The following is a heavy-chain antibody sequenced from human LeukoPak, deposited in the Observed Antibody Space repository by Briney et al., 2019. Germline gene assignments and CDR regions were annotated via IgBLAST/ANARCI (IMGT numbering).Heavy chain of an antibody. D-gene: IGHD5-18*01. Sequence: PSETLFLTCTVSGGSISSSSAYCGWIRQPPGKGLEWIGSIYYSKNTYYNPSLKSRVTISADTSKNQFSLTLGSVSATDTAVYYCVSPRGFSYGYFDYWGQGTLVTVSS. V-gene: IGHV4-39*01. CDR1: GGSISSSSAY. J-gene: IGHJ4*02. CDR2: IYYSKNT. CDR3: VSPRGFSYGYFDY.